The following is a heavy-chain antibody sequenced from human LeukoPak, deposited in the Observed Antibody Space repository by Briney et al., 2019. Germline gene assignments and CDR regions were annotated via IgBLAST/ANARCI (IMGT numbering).Heavy chain of an antibody. Sequence: PGGSLRLSCAASGFTVSTYDMHWVRQAPGEGPEWIAYFGISGTIYYADSVRGRFTISRDSAKNSLHLEMNSLRVDDTAIYYCAGYGFNPYWGQGTPVTVSS. CDR2: FGISGTI. V-gene: IGHV3-48*01. CDR1: GFTVSTYD. J-gene: IGHJ4*02. D-gene: IGHD5-18*01. CDR3: AGYGFNPY.